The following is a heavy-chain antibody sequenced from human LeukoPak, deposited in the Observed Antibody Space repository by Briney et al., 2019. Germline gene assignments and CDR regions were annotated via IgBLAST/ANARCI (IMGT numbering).Heavy chain of an antibody. Sequence: GRSLRLSCAASGFTFSSYGMHWVRQAPGKGLEWVAVISYDGSDKNYADSVKGRFTISRDNSNNRVYLQMNSLRAEDTAVYYCAKVPRYCSSTSCPDFDYWGQGTLVAVSS. D-gene: IGHD2-2*01. CDR1: GFTFSSYG. CDR3: AKVPRYCSSTSCPDFDY. CDR2: ISYDGSDK. J-gene: IGHJ4*02. V-gene: IGHV3-30*18.